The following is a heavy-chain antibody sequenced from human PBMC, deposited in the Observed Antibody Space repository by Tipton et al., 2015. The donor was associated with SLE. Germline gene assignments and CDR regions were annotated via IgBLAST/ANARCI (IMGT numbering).Heavy chain of an antibody. CDR2: IYASGST. CDR1: GGSISRGGYI. CDR3: ARDRPRLRFKSGAFDI. D-gene: IGHD4-17*01. V-gene: IGHV4-61*08. J-gene: IGHJ3*02. Sequence: TLSLTCTVSGGSISRGGYIWSWIRQPPGKGLEWIGYIYASGSTSYNPSLKSRVTISVDTSKNQFSLKLSSVTAADTAVYYCARDRPRLRFKSGAFDIWGQGTMVTVSS.